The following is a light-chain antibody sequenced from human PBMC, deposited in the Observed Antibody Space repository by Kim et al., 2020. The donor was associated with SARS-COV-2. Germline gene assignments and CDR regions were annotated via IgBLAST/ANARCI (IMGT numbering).Light chain of an antibody. CDR1: SLRSYY. J-gene: IGLJ2*01. Sequence: SSELTQDPAVSVALGQTVRITCQGDSLRSYYASWYQQKPGQAPVLVIYGKNNRPSGIPDRFSGSSSGNTASLTIPGAQAEDEADYYCTSRDSSGNHRVFG. CDR2: GKN. CDR3: TSRDSSGNHRV. V-gene: IGLV3-19*01.